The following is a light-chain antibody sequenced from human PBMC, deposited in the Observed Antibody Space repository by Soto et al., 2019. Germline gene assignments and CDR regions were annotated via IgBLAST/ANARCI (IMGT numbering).Light chain of an antibody. Sequence: DIQMTQSPSTLSASVGDTVTITCRASQTISGWLARYQQRPGKAPNLLIFDASTLESGVPSRFSGSGSGTTFTLTISSLQSDDFATYYCLQYNGYYRTFGQGTKVDIK. CDR3: LQYNGYYRT. CDR2: DAS. V-gene: IGKV1-5*01. J-gene: IGKJ1*01. CDR1: QTISGW.